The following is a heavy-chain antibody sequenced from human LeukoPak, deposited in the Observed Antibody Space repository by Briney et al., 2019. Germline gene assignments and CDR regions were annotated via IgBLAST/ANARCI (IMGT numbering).Heavy chain of an antibody. CDR2: TNQDGSKN. Sequence: GGSLRLSCAASEFTFSNYWMSWGRQAPGKGLERVAHTNQDGSKNYYVDSLKGRFTISRDNAKNSLYLQMNSLRAEDTAVYYCATTVPGYPDDYFDYWGQGTLVTVSS. V-gene: IGHV3-7*01. CDR1: EFTFSNYW. CDR3: ATTVPGYPDDYFDY. D-gene: IGHD6-19*01. J-gene: IGHJ4*02.